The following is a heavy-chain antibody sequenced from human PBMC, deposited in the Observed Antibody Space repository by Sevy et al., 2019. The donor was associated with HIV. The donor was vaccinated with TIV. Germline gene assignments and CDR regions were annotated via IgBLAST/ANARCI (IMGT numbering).Heavy chain of an antibody. V-gene: IGHV3-53*01. CDR1: GFTVSSNY. J-gene: IGHJ2*01. CDR2: IYSSGST. Sequence: GGSLRLSCAVSGFTVSSNYMSWVRQAPGKGLEWVSIIYSSGSTYYADSVKGRFTVSRDNSKNTVYLQMNSLRAEDTAVHYCARGLYGDYVGHFDLWGRGTLVTVSS. CDR3: ARGLYGDYVGHFDL. D-gene: IGHD4-17*01.